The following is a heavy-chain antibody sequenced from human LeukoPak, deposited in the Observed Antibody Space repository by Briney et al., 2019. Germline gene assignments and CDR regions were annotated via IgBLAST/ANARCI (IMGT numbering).Heavy chain of an antibody. CDR1: GFTLSRYP. Sequence: GGSVRLFCGASGFTLSRYPMRCLRGAPGEGREGVSAISGSCGGAFYAYAVTVQFRVSRDNSKNTQYLQMKSLRAEDKAVYYYANPHYFESNGYSNFDYWGQGTLVTVSS. J-gene: IGHJ4*02. CDR3: ANPHYFESNGYSNFDY. CDR2: ISGSCGGA. V-gene: IGHV3-23*01. D-gene: IGHD3-22*01.